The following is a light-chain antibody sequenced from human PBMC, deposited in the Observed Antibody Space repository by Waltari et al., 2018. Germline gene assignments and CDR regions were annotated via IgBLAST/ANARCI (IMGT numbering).Light chain of an antibody. Sequence: EIVLTQSPGTLSLSPGDRATLSCRASQSVFSAYLAWDQQKPGQAPRLLIYGAARRATGIPARFSGSGSGTDFTLTISSLEPEDLAVYYCQHRDHWPPDATFGPGTKVDI. J-gene: IGKJ3*01. CDR3: QHRDHWPPDAT. CDR1: QSVFSAY. CDR2: GAA. V-gene: IGKV3D-20*02.